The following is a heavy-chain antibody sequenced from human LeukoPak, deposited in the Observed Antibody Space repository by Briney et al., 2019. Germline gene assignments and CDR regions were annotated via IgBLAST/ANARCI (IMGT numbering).Heavy chain of an antibody. CDR2: IYTSGTT. Sequence: SETLSLTCTVSGVSISSYFWSWIRQPAGKGLEWIGHIYTSGTTNYNPPLKSRVTISVDKSKNQFSLKLTSVTAADTAVYYCVRIGDDYSFDKWGQGTMVTVSS. D-gene: IGHD2-21*02. CDR1: GVSISSYF. V-gene: IGHV4-4*07. CDR3: VRIGDDYSFDK. J-gene: IGHJ3*02.